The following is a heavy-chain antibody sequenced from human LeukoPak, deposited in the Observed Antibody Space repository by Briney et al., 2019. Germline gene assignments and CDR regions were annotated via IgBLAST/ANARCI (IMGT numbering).Heavy chain of an antibody. D-gene: IGHD2-15*01. CDR3: AKDLRDCSGGSCYNYYYYMDV. CDR1: GFTFSSYG. J-gene: IGHJ6*03. Sequence: PGGSLRLSCAASGFTFSSYGMHWVRQAPGKGLEWVAFIRYDGSNKYYADSVKGRFTISRDNSKNTLYLQMNSLRAEDTAVYHCAKDLRDCSGGSCYNYYYYMDVWGKETTVTVSS. V-gene: IGHV3-30*02. CDR2: IRYDGSNK.